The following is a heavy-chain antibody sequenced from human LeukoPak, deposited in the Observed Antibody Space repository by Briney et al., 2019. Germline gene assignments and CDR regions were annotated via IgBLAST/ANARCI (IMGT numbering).Heavy chain of an antibody. Sequence: SETLSLTCTVSGGSISSTNYYWGWIRQPPGKGLEWIGSIYSSGSTYYNPSLKSRVTISVDTSKNQFSLKVISVSAADTAVYYCARTTTVTTGFDYWGQGTLVTVSS. CDR3: ARTTTVTTGFDY. J-gene: IGHJ4*02. D-gene: IGHD4-17*01. V-gene: IGHV4-39*07. CDR1: GGSISSTNYY. CDR2: IYSSGST.